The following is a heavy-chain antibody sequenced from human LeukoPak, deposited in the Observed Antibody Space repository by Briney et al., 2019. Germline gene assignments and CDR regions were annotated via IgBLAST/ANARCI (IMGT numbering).Heavy chain of an antibody. CDR2: IYYSGST. D-gene: IGHD6-13*01. Sequence: PSETLSLTCTVSGGSISSSSYYWGWIRQPPGKGLEWIGSIYYSGSTYYNPSLKSRVTISVDTSKNQFSLKLSSVTAADTAVYYCARCIAAAGSDYWGQGTLVTVSS. J-gene: IGHJ4*02. CDR3: ARCIAAAGSDY. CDR1: GGSISSSSYY. V-gene: IGHV4-39*07.